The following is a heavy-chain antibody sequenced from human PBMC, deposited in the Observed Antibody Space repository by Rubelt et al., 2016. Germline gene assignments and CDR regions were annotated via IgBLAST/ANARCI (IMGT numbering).Heavy chain of an antibody. Sequence: QVQLVQSGAEVKKPGASVKVSCKASGYNFTSYGISWVRKAPGQGLEWMGWISAYNGNTNYAQKRRARVAMTTDTSTSTAYMERGRLGSDDTAVYYCASDADYYDSSGYYPYWGQGALVTISS. CDR3: ASDADYYDSSGYYPY. CDR2: ISAYNGNT. D-gene: IGHD3-22*01. CDR1: GYNFTSYG. V-gene: IGHV1-18*01. J-gene: IGHJ4*02.